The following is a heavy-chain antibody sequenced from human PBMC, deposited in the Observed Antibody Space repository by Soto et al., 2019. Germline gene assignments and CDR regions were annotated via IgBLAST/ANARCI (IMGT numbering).Heavy chain of an antibody. CDR2: IYYNGST. CDR3: ARYRISGSWSKFDY. D-gene: IGHD6-13*01. V-gene: IGHV4-31*03. J-gene: IGHJ4*02. CDR1: GLNISSASYY. Sequence: QVLLQESGPGLMKPSQTLSLTCTVSGLNISSASYYWSWIRQHPGKGLEWVGNIYYNGSTYYSPSLKSRVTLWVDTSKNQFSLRLASVTAADTAVYYCARYRISGSWSKFDYWGQGTLVTVSS.